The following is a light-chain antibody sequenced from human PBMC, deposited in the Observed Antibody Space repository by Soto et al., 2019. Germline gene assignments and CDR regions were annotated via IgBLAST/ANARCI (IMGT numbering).Light chain of an antibody. CDR3: QQRSNWPPT. CDR1: QSVSSY. J-gene: IGKJ5*01. CDR2: DAS. Sequence: EIVLTQSPATLSLSPGERATLYCRASQSVSSYLAWYKHKPGQAPRHLIYDASSRATGIPARFSGSGSGTDFTLTISSLEPEDFAVYYCQQRSNWPPTFGQGTRLEIK. V-gene: IGKV3-11*01.